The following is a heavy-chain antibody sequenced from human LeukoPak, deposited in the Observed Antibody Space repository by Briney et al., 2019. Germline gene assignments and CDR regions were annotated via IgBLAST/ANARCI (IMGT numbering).Heavy chain of an antibody. J-gene: IGHJ5*02. V-gene: IGHV3-9*01. Sequence: GRSLRLSCAASGFTFDDYAMHWVRQAPGKGLEWVSGISWNSGSIGYADSVRGRFTISRDNAKNSLYLQMNSLRAEDTALYYCAKDMGSSGWFNWFDPWGQGTLVTVSS. CDR3: AKDMGSSGWFNWFDP. CDR1: GFTFDDYA. CDR2: ISWNSGSI. D-gene: IGHD6-19*01.